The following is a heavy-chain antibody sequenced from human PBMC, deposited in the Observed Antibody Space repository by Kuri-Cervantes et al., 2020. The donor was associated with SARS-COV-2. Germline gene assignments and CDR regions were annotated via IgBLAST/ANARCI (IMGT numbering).Heavy chain of an antibody. Sequence: ESLKISCTVSGGSISSYYWSWIRQPPGKGLEWIGYIYYSGSTNYNPSLKSRVTISVDTSKNRFSLKLSSVTAADTAVYYCAREGSGWYGEDYYYYGMDVWGQGTTVTVSS. CDR1: GGSISSYY. J-gene: IGHJ6*02. V-gene: IGHV4-59*01. D-gene: IGHD6-19*01. CDR2: IYYSGST. CDR3: AREGSGWYGEDYYYYGMDV.